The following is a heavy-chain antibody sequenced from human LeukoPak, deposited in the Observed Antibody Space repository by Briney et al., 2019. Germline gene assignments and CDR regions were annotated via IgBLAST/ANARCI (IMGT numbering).Heavy chain of an antibody. CDR2: ISSSSSYI. Sequence: GGSPRLSCAASGFSFSSYWMNWVRQAPGKGLEWVSSISSSSSYIYYADSVKGRFTISRDNAKNSLYLQMNSLRAEDTAVYYCARGPHDYGDYPPSDNWFDPWGQGTLVTVSS. CDR3: ARGPHDYGDYPPSDNWFDP. D-gene: IGHD4-17*01. J-gene: IGHJ5*02. CDR1: GFSFSSYW. V-gene: IGHV3-21*01.